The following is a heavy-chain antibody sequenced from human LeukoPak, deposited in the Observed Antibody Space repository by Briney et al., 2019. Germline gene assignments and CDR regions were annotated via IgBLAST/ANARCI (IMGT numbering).Heavy chain of an antibody. J-gene: IGHJ4*02. V-gene: IGHV3-7*03. D-gene: IGHD6-19*01. Sequence: GGSLRLSCAASGFTFSSYWMSWVRQAPGKGLEWVANIKQDGSEKYYVDSVKGRFTISRDNSKNTLYLQMDSLRAEDTAIYYCARSGYTSGTGKFDNWGQGTLVTVSS. CDR1: GFTFSSYW. CDR3: ARSGYTSGTGKFDN. CDR2: IKQDGSEK.